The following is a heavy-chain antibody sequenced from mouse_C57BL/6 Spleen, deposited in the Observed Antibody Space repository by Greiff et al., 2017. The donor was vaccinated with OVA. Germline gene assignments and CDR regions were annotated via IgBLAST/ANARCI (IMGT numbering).Heavy chain of an antibody. CDR3: ARSGTVRNWFDY. Sequence: VQLQESGPELVKPGASVKISCKASGYAFSSSWMNWVKQRPGKGLEWIGRIYPGDGDTNYNGKFKGKATLTADKSSSTAYLQLSSLTSEDSAVYVCARSGTVRNWFDYWGQGTTLTVSS. CDR1: GYAFSSSW. CDR2: IYPGDGDT. J-gene: IGHJ2*01. D-gene: IGHD4-1*01. V-gene: IGHV1-82*01.